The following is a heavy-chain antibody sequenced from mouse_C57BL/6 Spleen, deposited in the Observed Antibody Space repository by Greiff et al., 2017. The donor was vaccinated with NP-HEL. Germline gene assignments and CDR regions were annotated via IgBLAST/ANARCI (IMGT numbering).Heavy chain of an antibody. D-gene: IGHD2-3*01. V-gene: IGHV1-82*01. CDR2: IYPGDGDT. CDR3: ARPNDGYYDY. CDR1: GYAFSSSW. J-gene: IGHJ2*01. Sequence: QVQLQQSGPELVKPGASVKISCKASGYAFSSSWMNWVKQRPGKGLEWIGRIYPGDGDTNYNGKFKGKATLTADKSSSTAYMQLSILTCEDSAVYFCARPNDGYYDYWGQGTTLTVSS.